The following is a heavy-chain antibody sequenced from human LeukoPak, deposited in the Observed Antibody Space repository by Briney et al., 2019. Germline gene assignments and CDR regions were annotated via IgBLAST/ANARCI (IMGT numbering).Heavy chain of an antibody. CDR3: ARDLGSWSLFDY. J-gene: IGHJ4*02. CDR1: GFTFSSYA. Sequence: PGGSLRLSCAASGFTFSSYAMSWVRQAPGKGLEWVSAISGSGGSTYYADSVKGRFTISRDNSKNTLYLQMNSLRAEDTAVYYCARDLGSWSLFDYWGQGTLVTVSS. CDR2: ISGSGGST. D-gene: IGHD6-13*01. V-gene: IGHV3-23*01.